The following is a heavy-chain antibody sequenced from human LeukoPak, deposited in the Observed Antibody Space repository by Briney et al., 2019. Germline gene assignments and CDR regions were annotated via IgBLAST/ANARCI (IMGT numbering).Heavy chain of an antibody. CDR2: IHYDSSTE. J-gene: IGHJ4*02. Sequence: GGSLRLSCAASGFAFSSYGMHWVRQAPGKGLEWVAYIHYDSSTEDYADSVKGRFTISRDSSKNTLYLQMNSLRAEDTAIYYCAKARGSYSQFDYWGQGTLVTVSS. CDR3: AKARGSYSQFDY. CDR1: GFAFSSYG. V-gene: IGHV3-30*02. D-gene: IGHD1-26*01.